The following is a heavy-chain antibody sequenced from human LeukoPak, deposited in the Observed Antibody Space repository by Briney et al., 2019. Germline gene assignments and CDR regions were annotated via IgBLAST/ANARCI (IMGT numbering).Heavy chain of an antibody. CDR2: IYPGDSDT. CDR3: ARVSDFWSGYYYMDV. D-gene: IGHD3-3*01. J-gene: IGHJ6*03. CDR1: GYSFTTYW. V-gene: IGHV5-51*01. Sequence: GEALKISCKGSGYSFTTYWIAWVRQMPGKGLEWMGIIYPGDSDTTYSPSFQGQVTISADKSISTAYLQWSSLKTSDTAMYYCARVSDFWSGYYYMDVWGKGTPVTVSS.